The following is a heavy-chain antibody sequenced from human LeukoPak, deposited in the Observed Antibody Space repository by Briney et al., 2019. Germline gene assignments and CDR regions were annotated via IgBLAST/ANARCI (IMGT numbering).Heavy chain of an antibody. CDR1: GFTFTSSA. J-gene: IGHJ3*02. CDR3: AAEDGYSYGYDDAFDI. Sequence: GTSVKVSCKASGFTFTSSAMQWVRQARGQRLEWIGWIVVGSGNTNYAQKFQERVTITRDMSTSTAYMELSSLRSEDTAVYYCAAEDGYSYGYDDAFDIWGQGTMVTVSS. D-gene: IGHD5-18*01. CDR2: IVVGSGNT. V-gene: IGHV1-58*02.